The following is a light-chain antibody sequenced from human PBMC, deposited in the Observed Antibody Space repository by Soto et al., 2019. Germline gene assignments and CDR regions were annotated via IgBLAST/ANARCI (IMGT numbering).Light chain of an antibody. CDR3: QQYYRSSCT. CDR2: RAS. V-gene: IGKV1-5*03. Sequence: DIQMTQSPSTLSASVGDRVIITCRASQSISSWLAWYQQKPGKAPNLLIYRASTLKSGIPSRFSGSGSGTEFTLTISSLQPDDFATYYCQQYYRSSCTFGPGTKVEIK. J-gene: IGKJ1*01. CDR1: QSISSW.